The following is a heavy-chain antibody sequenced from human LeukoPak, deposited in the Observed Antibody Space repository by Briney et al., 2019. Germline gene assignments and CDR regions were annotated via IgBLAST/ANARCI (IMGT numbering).Heavy chain of an antibody. Sequence: KPSETPSLTCTVSGGSISSYYWSWIRQPPGKGLEWIGYIYYSGNTNCNPSLKSRVTISIDTSKNQFSLKLSSVTAADPAVYYCARVGSGCFDYWGQGTRVTVSS. D-gene: IGHD1-26*01. CDR1: GGSISSYY. J-gene: IGHJ4*02. CDR2: IYYSGNT. CDR3: ARVGSGCFDY. V-gene: IGHV4-59*01.